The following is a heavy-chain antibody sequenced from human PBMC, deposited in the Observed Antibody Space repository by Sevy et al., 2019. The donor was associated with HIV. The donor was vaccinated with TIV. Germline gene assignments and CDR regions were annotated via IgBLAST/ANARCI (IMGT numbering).Heavy chain of an antibody. CDR3: IKGGREQWLVQFDN. V-gene: IGHV3-9*01. CDR1: GFTFDDYA. J-gene: IGHJ4*02. Sequence: GGSLRLSCAASGFTFDDYAMHWVRQPPGKGLEWVSGINSNSDSVAYAESVKGRFTISRDNAKKSLYLQMNSLRTEDTAFYYCIKGGREQWLVQFDNWGQGTLVTVSS. D-gene: IGHD6-19*01. CDR2: INSNSDSV.